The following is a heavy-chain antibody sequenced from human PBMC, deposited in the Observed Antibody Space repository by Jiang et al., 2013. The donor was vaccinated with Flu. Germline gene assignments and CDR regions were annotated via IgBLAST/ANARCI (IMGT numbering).Heavy chain of an antibody. CDR1: GFIFSSYS. CDR3: ARGPTYYWHNSGKTFDF. CDR2: ISGGGSPI. J-gene: IGHJ4*02. Sequence: VQLVESGGGLVKPGGSLRLSCAASGFIFSSYSMTWIRQAPGKGLEWVSYISGGGSPIYYADSVKGRFTISRDNTKNSLFLQMDSLRAEDTAIYYCARGPTYYWHNSGKTFDFWGQGTLLTVSS. D-gene: IGHD3-22*01. V-gene: IGHV3-11*01.